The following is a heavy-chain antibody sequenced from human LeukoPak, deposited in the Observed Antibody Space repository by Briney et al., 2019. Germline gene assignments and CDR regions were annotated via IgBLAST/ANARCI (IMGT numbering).Heavy chain of an antibody. CDR3: ARDSSSSADY. Sequence: WVRQPPGKGLEWIGSIYYSGSTYYNPSLKSRVTISVDTSKNQFSLKLSSVTAADTAVYYCARDSSSSADYWGQGTLVTVSS. J-gene: IGHJ4*02. D-gene: IGHD6-6*01. CDR2: IYYSGST. V-gene: IGHV4-39*01.